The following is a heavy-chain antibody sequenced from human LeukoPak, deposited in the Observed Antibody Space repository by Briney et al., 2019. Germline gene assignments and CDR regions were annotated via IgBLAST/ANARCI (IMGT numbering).Heavy chain of an antibody. CDR2: ISSSSSYI. CDR1: GFTFSSYS. J-gene: IGHJ4*02. V-gene: IGHV3-21*01. D-gene: IGHD1-26*01. Sequence: RSGGSLRLSCAASGFTFSSYSMNWVRQAPGKGLEWVSSISSSSSYIYYADSVKGRFTISRDNAKNSLYLQMNSLRAEDTAVYYCARVGWELPPPLDYWGQGTLVTVSS. CDR3: ARVGWELPPPLDY.